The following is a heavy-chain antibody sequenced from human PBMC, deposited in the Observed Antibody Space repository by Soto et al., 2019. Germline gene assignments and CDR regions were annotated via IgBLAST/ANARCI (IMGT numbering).Heavy chain of an antibody. CDR1: GGTFSSYT. V-gene: IGHV1-69*12. J-gene: IGHJ6*02. CDR3: ATQGLPNYYYSGMDV. Sequence: QVQLVQSGAEVKKPGSSVKVSCKASGGTFSSYTISWVRQAPGQGLEWMGGIIPIFGTANYAQKFQGRVTIPADESTSTGYMELSSLRSEDTAVYYCATQGLPNYYYSGMDVWGQGTTVTVSS. D-gene: IGHD5-18*01. CDR2: IIPIFGTA.